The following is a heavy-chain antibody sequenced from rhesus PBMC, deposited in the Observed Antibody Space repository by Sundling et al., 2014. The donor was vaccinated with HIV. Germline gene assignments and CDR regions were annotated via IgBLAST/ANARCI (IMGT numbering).Heavy chain of an antibody. CDR1: GFTFSDYG. CDR2: INTGGGST. D-gene: IGHD2-33*01. V-gene: IGHV3S42*01. CDR3: AKDLWAHCSDSGCSSLDY. Sequence: EVQLVETGGGLVQPGGSLKLSCAVSGFTFSDYGMSWVRQAPGKGLEWVSGINTGGGSTYYADSVKGRFTISRDNSKNTFSLQMNSLRAEDTAVYYCAKDLWAHCSDSGCSSLDYWGQGVLVTVSS. J-gene: IGHJ4*01.